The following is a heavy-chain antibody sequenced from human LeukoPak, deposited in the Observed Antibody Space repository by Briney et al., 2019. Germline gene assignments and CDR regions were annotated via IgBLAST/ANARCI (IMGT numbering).Heavy chain of an antibody. D-gene: IGHD3-10*01. J-gene: IGHJ4*02. Sequence: GASVKVSCKASGYSFTNYDINWVRQATGQGLEWMGIINPSGGSTSYAQKFQGRVTMTRDMSTSTVYMELSSLRSEDTAVYYCARNYYYGSGSYPNDYWGQGTLVTVSS. CDR3: ARNYYYGSGSYPNDY. CDR2: INPSGGST. CDR1: GYSFTNYD. V-gene: IGHV1-46*01.